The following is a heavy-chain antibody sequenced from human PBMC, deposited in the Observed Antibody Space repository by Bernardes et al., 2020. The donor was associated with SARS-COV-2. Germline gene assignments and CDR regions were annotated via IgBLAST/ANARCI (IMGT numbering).Heavy chain of an antibody. Sequence: ASVKVSCKASGYTFTSYDINWVRQATGQGLEWMGWMNPNSGNTGYAQKFQGRVTMTRNTSISTAYMELSSLRSEDTAVYYCARGGYSYGLDYYYYGMDVWGQGTTVTVSS. CDR1: GYTFTSYD. J-gene: IGHJ6*02. CDR3: ARGGYSYGLDYYYYGMDV. CDR2: MNPNSGNT. D-gene: IGHD5-18*01. V-gene: IGHV1-8*01.